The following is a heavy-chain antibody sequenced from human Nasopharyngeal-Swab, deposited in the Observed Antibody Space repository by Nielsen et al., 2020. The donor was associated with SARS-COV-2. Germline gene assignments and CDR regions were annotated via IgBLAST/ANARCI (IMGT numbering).Heavy chain of an antibody. J-gene: IGHJ6*03. CDR1: GFTFGSFG. CDR2: ISPSSGYI. Sequence: GGSLRLSCAGSGFTFGSFGMTWVRQAPGKGLEWVSYISPSSGYIYYAESLKGRFTISRDNGKNSVYLQMNSLSADDTAVYFCARQDRFYFYLDVWGKGTTVTVSS. CDR3: ARQDRFYFYLDV. V-gene: IGHV3-21*01. D-gene: IGHD3-3*01.